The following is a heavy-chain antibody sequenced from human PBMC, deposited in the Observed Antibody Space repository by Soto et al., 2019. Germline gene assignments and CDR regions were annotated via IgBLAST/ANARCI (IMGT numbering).Heavy chain of an antibody. D-gene: IGHD3-16*01. CDR3: AKDISNRRGYYYYYYGMDV. Sequence: GGSLRLSCAASGFTFDDYTMHWVRQAPGKGLEWVSLISWDGGSTYYADSVKGRFTISRDNSKNSLYLQMNSLRTEDTALYYCAKDISNRRGYYYYYYGMDVWGQGTTVTVSS. V-gene: IGHV3-43*01. CDR2: ISWDGGST. J-gene: IGHJ6*02. CDR1: GFTFDDYT.